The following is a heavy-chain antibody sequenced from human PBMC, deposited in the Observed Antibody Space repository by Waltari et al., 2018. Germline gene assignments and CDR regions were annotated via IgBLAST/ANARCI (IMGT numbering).Heavy chain of an antibody. D-gene: IGHD6-13*01. V-gene: IGHV1-69*04. CDR3: ARANHIAAAGNYYYYGMDV. CDR1: GYTLTELS. CDR2: IIPILGIA. Sequence: QVQLVQSGAEVKKPGASVKVSCKVSGYTLTELSMHWVRQAPGQGLEWMGRIIPILGIANYAQNFQGRVTITADKSTSTAYMELSSLRSEDTAVYYCARANHIAAAGNYYYYGMDVWGQGTTVTVSS. J-gene: IGHJ6*02.